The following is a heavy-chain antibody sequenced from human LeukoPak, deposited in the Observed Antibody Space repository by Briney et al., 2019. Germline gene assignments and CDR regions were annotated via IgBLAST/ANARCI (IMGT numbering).Heavy chain of an antibody. D-gene: IGHD2-15*01. CDR3: ARDLEEYCSGGSCSLFDY. Sequence: GGSLRLSCAASGLRFSDYYVSWIRQAPGKGLQWVSYISSGGDIMHYADSVKGRFTSSRDNAKNSLYLQMNSLRAEDTAVYYCARDLEEYCSGGSCSLFDYWGQGTLVTVSS. V-gene: IGHV3-11*04. CDR2: ISSGGDIM. J-gene: IGHJ4*02. CDR1: GLRFSDYY.